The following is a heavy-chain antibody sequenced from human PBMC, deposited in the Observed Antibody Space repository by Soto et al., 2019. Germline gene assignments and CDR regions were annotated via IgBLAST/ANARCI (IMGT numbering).Heavy chain of an antibody. CDR2: IWFDGSNK. D-gene: IGHD6-13*01. V-gene: IGHV3-33*06. Sequence: GGSLRLSCAASGFTFTSYGMHWVRQAPGKGLEWVAVIWFDGSNKYYSDSVKGRFTISRDNSKNTLYLQMNSLRAEDTAVYYCAKDRERDAWYEDYWGQGTLVTVSS. CDR1: GFTFTSYG. J-gene: IGHJ4*02. CDR3: AKDRERDAWYEDY.